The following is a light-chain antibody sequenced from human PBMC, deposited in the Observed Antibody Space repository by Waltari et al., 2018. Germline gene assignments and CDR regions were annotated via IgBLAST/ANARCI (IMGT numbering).Light chain of an antibody. CDR3: CSYAGGSRVI. CDR2: EAT. J-gene: IGLJ2*01. Sequence: QSALTQPASLPGSPGQSIPIPCAVTKTDIGTYNFVSWFQQFPGQAPNLIVSEATKRPSGVSYRFSGSKSGNTASLGLQAEDEADYYCCSYAGGSRVIFGGGTKLTVL. CDR1: KTDIGTYNF. V-gene: IGLV2-23*01.